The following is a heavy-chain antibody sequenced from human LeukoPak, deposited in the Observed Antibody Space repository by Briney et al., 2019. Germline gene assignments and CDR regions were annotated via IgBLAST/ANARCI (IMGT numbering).Heavy chain of an antibody. V-gene: IGHV3-23*01. CDR1: GFTFSSYA. J-gene: IGHJ4*02. CDR2: ISGRDGST. CDR3: AKDGGQGADY. Sequence: GGTLRLSCAASGFTFSSYAMSWVRQAPGKGLEWVSGISGRDGSTYYADSVKGRFTISRDISKNTLYLKMKSLRAEDMAVYYCAKDGGQGADYWGQGTLVTVSS. D-gene: IGHD3-16*01.